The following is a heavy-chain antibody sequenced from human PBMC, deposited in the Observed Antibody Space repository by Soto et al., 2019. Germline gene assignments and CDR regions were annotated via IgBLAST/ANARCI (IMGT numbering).Heavy chain of an antibody. D-gene: IGHD2-15*01. Sequence: VASVKVSCKASGFTFTSSAMQWVRQARGQRLEWIGWIVVGSGNTNYAQKFQERVTITRDMSTSTAYMELSSLRSEDTAVYYCAADMNFEVVPATCAFDIWGQGTMVTVSS. CDR2: IVVGSGNT. V-gene: IGHV1-58*02. CDR3: AADMNFEVVPATCAFDI. CDR1: GFTFTSSA. J-gene: IGHJ3*02.